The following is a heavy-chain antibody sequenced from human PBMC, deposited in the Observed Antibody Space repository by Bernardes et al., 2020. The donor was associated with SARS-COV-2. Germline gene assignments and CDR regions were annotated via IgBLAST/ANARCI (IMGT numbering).Heavy chain of an antibody. Sequence: GGSLRLSCAASGFFFSSYAMTWVRQAPGKGLEWISVITHTGTNKYYADSVKGRFTISRDNSRNTLYLQMNSLRSEDTAIYYCAKGGYGDYHYTMNWGQGTLVTVSS. CDR1: GFFFSSYA. V-gene: IGHV3-23*01. J-gene: IGHJ4*02. CDR2: ITHTGTNK. D-gene: IGHD4-17*01. CDR3: AKGGYGDYHYTMN.